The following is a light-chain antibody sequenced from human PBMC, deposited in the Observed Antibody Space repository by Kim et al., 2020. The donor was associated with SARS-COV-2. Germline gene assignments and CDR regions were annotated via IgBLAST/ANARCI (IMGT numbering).Light chain of an antibody. CDR1: ALPNQY. V-gene: IGLV3-25*03. CDR2: EDT. Sequence: SYELTQPPSVSVSPGQTVRITCSGDALPNQYAYWFQQKPGQAPVLVICEDTERPSGIPERFSGSTSGTTVTLTISGVQAEDEADYYCQSSDSSDTFWVFGGGTQLTVL. J-gene: IGLJ3*02. CDR3: QSSDSSDTFWV.